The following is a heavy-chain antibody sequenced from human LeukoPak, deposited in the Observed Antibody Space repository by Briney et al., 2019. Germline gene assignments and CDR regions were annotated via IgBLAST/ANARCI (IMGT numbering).Heavy chain of an antibody. CDR3: ARVFRTTVTGYYYYYMDV. Sequence: SETLSLTCTVSGGSISGYYWSWIRQPPGKGLEWIGEINHSGSTNYNPSLKSRVTISVDTSKNQFSLKLSSVTAADTAVYYCARVFRTTVTGYYYYYMDVWGKGTTVTVSS. CDR2: INHSGST. J-gene: IGHJ6*03. CDR1: GGSISGYY. V-gene: IGHV4-34*01. D-gene: IGHD4-17*01.